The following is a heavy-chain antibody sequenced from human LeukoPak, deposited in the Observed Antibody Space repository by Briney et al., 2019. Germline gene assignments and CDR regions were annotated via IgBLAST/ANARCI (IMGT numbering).Heavy chain of an antibody. J-gene: IGHJ5*02. V-gene: IGHV4-59*08. Sequence: PSETLSLTCTVSGDFISSYYWSWIRQPPGKGVEWIGYVYYTGHTKYNPSLKSRVTISVDTSKNQLSLKLSSVTAADTAVYYCARSKAHLSTSWYGTWFDPWGQGTLVTVSS. D-gene: IGHD2-2*01. CDR1: GDFISSYY. CDR3: ARSKAHLSTSWYGTWFDP. CDR2: VYYTGHT.